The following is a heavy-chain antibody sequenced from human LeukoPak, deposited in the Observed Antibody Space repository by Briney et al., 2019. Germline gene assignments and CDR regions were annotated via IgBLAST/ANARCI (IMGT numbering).Heavy chain of an antibody. CDR3: ARRSALRFVDV. J-gene: IGHJ6*02. CDR1: GYSVTNNW. CDR2: IYPDDSDT. V-gene: IGHV5-51*01. D-gene: IGHD3-10*01. Sequence: GESLKISCKGSGYSVTNNWIGWVRQMPGRGLEWMGIIYPDDSDTRYSPSFQGQVTISADKSISTAYLQWSSLKASDTAIYYCARRSALRFVDVWGQGTTVTVSS.